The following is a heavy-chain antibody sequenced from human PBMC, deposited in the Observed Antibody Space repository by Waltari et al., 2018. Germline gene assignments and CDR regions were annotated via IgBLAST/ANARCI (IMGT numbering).Heavy chain of an antibody. J-gene: IGHJ4*02. Sequence: EVQLVESGGGLVQPGGSLRLSCAASGFTFSSYSMNWVRQAPGKGLEWVSYISSSSSTIYYADSVKGRFTISRDNAKNSLYLQMISLRAEDTAVYYCARDYYYGSGSYQNFDYWGQGTLVTVSS. CDR1: GFTFSSYS. CDR2: ISSSSSTI. CDR3: ARDYYYGSGSYQNFDY. V-gene: IGHV3-48*01. D-gene: IGHD3-10*01.